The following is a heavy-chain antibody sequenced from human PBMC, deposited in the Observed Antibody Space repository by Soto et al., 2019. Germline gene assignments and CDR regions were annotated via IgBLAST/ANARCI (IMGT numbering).Heavy chain of an antibody. CDR1: GGTFSSYA. Sequence: QVQLVQSGAEVKKPGSSVKVSCKAYGGTFSSYAISWVRQAPGQGLEWMGGIIPIFGTANYAQKFQGRVTITADESTSTAYMEMRSLRSEDTDLYYCAGQTRFLEWLLPEDSYFSYWGQGTLFTVSS. J-gene: IGHJ4*02. CDR3: AGQTRFLEWLLPEDSYFSY. CDR2: IIPIFGTA. D-gene: IGHD3-3*01. V-gene: IGHV1-69*12.